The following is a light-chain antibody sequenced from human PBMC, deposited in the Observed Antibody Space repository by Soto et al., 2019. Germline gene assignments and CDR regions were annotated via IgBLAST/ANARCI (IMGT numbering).Light chain of an antibody. Sequence: DIQMTQTPSSLFASVGDRVTITCRASQSISGYSTWYQQNTVKAPKLLIYAASSLQSGVPSRFSGSGSGIDFTLTISSLQPEDFATYYCQQSYSTPRTFGQGTKVDIK. V-gene: IGKV1-39*01. J-gene: IGKJ1*01. CDR2: AAS. CDR1: QSISGY. CDR3: QQSYSTPRT.